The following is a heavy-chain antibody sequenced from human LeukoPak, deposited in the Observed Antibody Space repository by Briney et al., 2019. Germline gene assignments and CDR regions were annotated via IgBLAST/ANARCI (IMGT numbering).Heavy chain of an antibody. V-gene: IGHV4-61*02. D-gene: IGHD3-10*01. CDR3: ARALLWFGVDY. Sequence: TLSLTCTVSGGSISSGSYYWSWIRQPAGKGLEWIGRIYTSGSTNYNPSLKSRVTISVDTSKNQFSLKLSSVTAADTAVYYCARALLWFGVDYWGQGALVTVSS. CDR2: IYTSGST. J-gene: IGHJ4*02. CDR1: GGSISSGSYY.